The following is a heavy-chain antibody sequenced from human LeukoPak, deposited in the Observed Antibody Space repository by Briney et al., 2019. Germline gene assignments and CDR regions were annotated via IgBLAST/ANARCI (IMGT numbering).Heavy chain of an antibody. CDR1: GFTFSDYY. CDR2: ISSSSSYT. J-gene: IGHJ3*02. V-gene: IGHV3-11*05. CDR3: ARDPPRAYYYDSSGYSADAFDI. Sequence: TGGSLRLSCAASGFTFSDYYMSWIRQAPRPGLEWVSYISSSSSYTNYADSVKGRFTISRENAKNSLYLQMNSLRAEDTAVYYCARDPPRAYYYDSSGYSADAFDIWGQGTMVTVSS. D-gene: IGHD3-22*01.